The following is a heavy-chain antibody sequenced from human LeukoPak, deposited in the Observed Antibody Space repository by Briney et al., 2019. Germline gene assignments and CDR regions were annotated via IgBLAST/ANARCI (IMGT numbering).Heavy chain of an antibody. CDR2: IFYSGST. D-gene: IGHD2-2*02. Sequence: SETLSLTCTVSSGSINTGSYFWGWVRQSPGKGLEWIGSIFYSGSTYYNPSLKSRVTISVDTSKNQFSLRLSSVTAADTAVYYCARHPHRLPATAIRWFDPWGQGTLVTVSS. CDR3: ARHPHRLPATAIRWFDP. J-gene: IGHJ5*02. V-gene: IGHV4-39*01. CDR1: SGSINTGSYF.